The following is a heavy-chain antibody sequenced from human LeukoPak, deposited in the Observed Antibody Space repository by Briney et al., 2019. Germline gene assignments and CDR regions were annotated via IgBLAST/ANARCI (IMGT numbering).Heavy chain of an antibody. CDR2: IYYSGST. CDR3: ARNYGSYYSNFDY. Sequence: SETLSLTCTVSGGSISSYYWSWIRQPPGKGLEWIGYIYYSGSTNYNPSLKSRVTISVDTSKNQFSLKLSSVTAADTAVYYCARNYGSYYSNFDYWGQGTLVTVSS. D-gene: IGHD1-26*01. CDR1: GGSISSYY. V-gene: IGHV4-59*08. J-gene: IGHJ4*02.